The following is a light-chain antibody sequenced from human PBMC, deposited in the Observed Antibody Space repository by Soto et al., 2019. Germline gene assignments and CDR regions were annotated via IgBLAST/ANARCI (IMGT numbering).Light chain of an antibody. J-gene: IGKJ5*01. CDR2: DTS. V-gene: IGKV3-15*01. CDR3: QQYNHWPLIP. CDR1: QSVSTY. Sequence: EIVMTQSQATLSVSPGERATLSCRASQSVSTYFAWYQQKPGQAPRLLIYDTSTRATGIPARFSGSGSGTEFTLTSSSLQSEYFAICLCQQYNHWPLIPFGQGTRLEI.